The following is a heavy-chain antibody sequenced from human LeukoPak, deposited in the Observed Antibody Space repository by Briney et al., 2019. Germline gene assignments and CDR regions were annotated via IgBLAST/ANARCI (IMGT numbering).Heavy chain of an antibody. CDR1: GYTFTGYY. CDR3: AKLFNFGNWFDP. J-gene: IGHJ5*02. Sequence: ASVKVSCKASGYTFTGYYIHWVRQAPGQGLEWMGWINSNNGGTNYAEKFQGRVTMTRDTSISTAYMELSRLTFDDTAIYYCAKLFNFGNWFDPWGQGTLVTVSS. V-gene: IGHV1-2*02. D-gene: IGHD3-3*01. CDR2: INSNNGGT.